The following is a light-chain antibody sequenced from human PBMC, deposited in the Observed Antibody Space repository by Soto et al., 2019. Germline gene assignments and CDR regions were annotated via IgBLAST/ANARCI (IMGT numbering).Light chain of an antibody. CDR3: SSCTSSSTLV. J-gene: IGLJ2*01. CDR1: SSDVGGYNF. Sequence: QYALTQPASVSGSPGQSITISCTGTSSDVGGYNFVSWYQQHPGKAPKLMIYDVTNRPSGVSNRFSGSKSGNTASLTISGLQAEDEADYYCSSCTSSSTLVFGGGTKLTVL. CDR2: DVT. V-gene: IGLV2-14*01.